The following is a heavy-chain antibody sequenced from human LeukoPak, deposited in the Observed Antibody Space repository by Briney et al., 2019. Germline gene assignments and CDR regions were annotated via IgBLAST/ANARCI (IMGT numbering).Heavy chain of an antibody. V-gene: IGHV3-48*01. Sequence: PGGSLRLSCVASGFTFSSYSMNWVRQAPGKGLEWVSYISSSSSTIYYADSVKGRFTISRDNVKNSVYLQMNSLRAEDTGVYYCARVLLGYSGYGTVDYWGQGTLVTVSS. CDR2: ISSSSSTI. CDR1: GFTFSSYS. J-gene: IGHJ4*02. CDR3: ARVLLGYSGYGTVDY. D-gene: IGHD5-12*01.